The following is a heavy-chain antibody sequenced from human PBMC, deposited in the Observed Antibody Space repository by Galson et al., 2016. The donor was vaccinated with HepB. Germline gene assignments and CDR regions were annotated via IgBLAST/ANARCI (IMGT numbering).Heavy chain of an antibody. J-gene: IGHJ5*02. CDR3: TRDSGYGNAGSCGSPIRWFDP. Sequence: SVKVSCKAFGGAFTTYTISWVRQAPGQGLEWMGGIFPVFGTPNYAQKFQGRVTITADESTSTAYMELSSLRSEDTAVYYCTRDSGYGNAGSCGSPIRWFDPWGQGTLVTVSS. D-gene: IGHD2-15*01. CDR1: GGAFTTYT. V-gene: IGHV1-69*13. CDR2: IFPVFGTP.